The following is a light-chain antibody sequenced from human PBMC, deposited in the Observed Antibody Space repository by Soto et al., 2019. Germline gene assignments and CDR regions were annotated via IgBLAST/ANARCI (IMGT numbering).Light chain of an antibody. V-gene: IGLV2-14*03. CDR3: SSYASSTFYV. CDR1: SSDIGGYNY. CDR2: AVS. J-gene: IGLJ1*01. Sequence: QSALTQPASVSGSPGQSITISCTGTSSDIGGYNYVSWYQQHPGKAPKLIIYAVSNRPSGVSNRFSGSKPGNTASLTISGLQADDEADYYCSSYASSTFYVFGTGTKVTVL.